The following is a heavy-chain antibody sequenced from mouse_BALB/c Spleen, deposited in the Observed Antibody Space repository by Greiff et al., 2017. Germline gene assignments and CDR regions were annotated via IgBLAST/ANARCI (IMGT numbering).Heavy chain of an antibody. Sequence: VQLKESGPGLVAPSQSLSITCTVSGFSLTSYGVHWVRQPPGKGLEWLGVIWAGGSTNYNSALMSRLSISKDNSKSQVFLKMNSLQTDDTAMYYCSFTTGYAMDYWGQGTSVTVSS. CDR1: GFSLTSYG. J-gene: IGHJ4*01. D-gene: IGHD1-1*01. CDR3: SFTTGYAMDY. V-gene: IGHV2-9*02. CDR2: IWAGGST.